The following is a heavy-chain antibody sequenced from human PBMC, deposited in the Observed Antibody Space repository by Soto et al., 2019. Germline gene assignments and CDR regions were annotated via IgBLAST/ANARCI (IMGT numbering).Heavy chain of an antibody. J-gene: IGHJ4*02. Sequence: QVQLQQWGAGLLKPSETLSLRCVVNSGSFSGYYWTWIRQTPGKGLEWIGEISHSGSTNYNPSLMSRVTMSAATSKTQFSLRLSSVTAADTALYFCARVYESSRRYLPLLDYWGQGTLVTVSS. D-gene: IGHD3-22*01. CDR1: SGSFSGYY. CDR3: ARVYESSRRYLPLLDY. CDR2: ISHSGST. V-gene: IGHV4-34*01.